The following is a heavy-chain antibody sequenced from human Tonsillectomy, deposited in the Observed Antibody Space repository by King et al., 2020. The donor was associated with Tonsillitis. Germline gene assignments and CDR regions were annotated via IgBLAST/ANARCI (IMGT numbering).Heavy chain of an antibody. CDR1: GFTFSTYW. J-gene: IGHJ6*02. CDR2: IKQDGSEK. Sequence: VQLVESGGGLVQPGGSLRLSCAASGFTFSTYWMSWVRQAPGKGLQWVANIKQDGSEKYYVDSVKGRFTISRDNAKNSLYLQMNSLRVEDTAVYYCVRDIVVIPANMHNYYYGMDVWGQGTTVTVSS. CDR3: VRDIVVIPANMHNYYYGMDV. D-gene: IGHD2-2*01. V-gene: IGHV3-7*01.